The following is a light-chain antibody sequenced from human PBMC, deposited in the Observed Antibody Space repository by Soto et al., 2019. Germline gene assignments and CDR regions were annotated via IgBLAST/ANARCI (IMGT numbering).Light chain of an antibody. J-gene: IGKJ4*01. CDR2: AAS. CDR3: QQSYSSVT. Sequence: DIQMTQSPSSLSASVGDRVTISCRTSQSISNYLNWYQQKPGKAPRLMIYAASGLQSGVPSRFSGSGSGTDFTLTITRLQPEDFATYYCQQSYSSVTFGGGTKVEIK. V-gene: IGKV1-39*01. CDR1: QSISNY.